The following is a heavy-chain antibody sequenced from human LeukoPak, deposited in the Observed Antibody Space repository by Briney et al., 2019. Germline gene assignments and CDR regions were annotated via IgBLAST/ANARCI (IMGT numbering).Heavy chain of an antibody. V-gene: IGHV1-69*06. J-gene: IGHJ4*02. CDR3: AGGITMVRGGPLWPPFDY. Sequence: ASVKVSCKASGGTFSSYAISWVRQAPGQGLEWMGGIIPIFGTANYAQKFQGRVTITADKSTSTAYMELSSLRSEDTAVYYCAGGITMVRGGPLWPPFDYWSQGTLVTVSS. CDR1: GGTFSSYA. CDR2: IIPIFGTA. D-gene: IGHD3-10*01.